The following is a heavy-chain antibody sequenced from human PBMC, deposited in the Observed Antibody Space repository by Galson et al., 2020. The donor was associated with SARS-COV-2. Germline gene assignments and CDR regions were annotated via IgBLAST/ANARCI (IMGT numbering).Heavy chain of an antibody. Sequence: ASVKVSCKASGYTFTGYYMHWVRQAPGQGLEWMGWINPNSGGTNYAQKFQGWVTMTRDTSISTAYMELSRLRSDDTAVYYCARAPRGSSWFYFQHWGQGTLVTVSS. V-gene: IGHV1-2*04. CDR1: GYTFTGYY. J-gene: IGHJ1*01. D-gene: IGHD6-13*01. CDR2: INPNSGGT. CDR3: ARAPRGSSWFYFQH.